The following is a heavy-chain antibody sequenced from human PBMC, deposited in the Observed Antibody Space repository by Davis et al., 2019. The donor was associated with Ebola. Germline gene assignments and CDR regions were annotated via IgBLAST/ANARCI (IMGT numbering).Heavy chain of an antibody. J-gene: IGHJ6*03. CDR1: GFTFDDYT. Sequence: GESLKISCAASGFTFDDYTIHWVRQAPGKGLEWVSFISWDGESTWYADSVKGRFTISRDNSKNSLYLQMNNLRTEDTALYYCAKGERYYDNNAPFLGEGAYYMDVWGKGTTVTVSS. V-gene: IGHV3-43*01. D-gene: IGHD3-22*01. CDR3: AKGERYYDNNAPFLGEGAYYMDV. CDR2: ISWDGEST.